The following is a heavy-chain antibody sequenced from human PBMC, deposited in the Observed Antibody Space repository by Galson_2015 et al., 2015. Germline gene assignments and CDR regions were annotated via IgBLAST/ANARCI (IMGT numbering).Heavy chain of an antibody. CDR1: GFTFSSYG. J-gene: IGHJ4*02. V-gene: IGHV3-33*01. D-gene: IGHD2-2*01. CDR2: IWYDGSNK. Sequence: SLRLSCAASGFTFSSYGMHWVRQAPGKGLEWVAVIWYDGSNKYYADSVKGRFTISRDNSKNTLYLQMNSLRAEDTAVYYCARDRGIVVLPAAFDSWGQGTLVTVSS. CDR3: ARDRGIVVLPAAFDS.